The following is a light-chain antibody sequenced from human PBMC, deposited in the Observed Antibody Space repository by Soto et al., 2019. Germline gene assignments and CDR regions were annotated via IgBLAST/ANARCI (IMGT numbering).Light chain of an antibody. CDR2: EVT. Sequence: QSALTQPASVSGSPGQSITISCTGTSNDIGADDFVSWYQHHPDKTPTLIIFEVTYRPTGISHRFSASKSGNTASLTISGLEAEDEAIYYCSSYTSSSPVVFGGGTKLTVL. CDR1: SNDIGADDF. V-gene: IGLV2-14*01. CDR3: SSYTSSSPVV. J-gene: IGLJ2*01.